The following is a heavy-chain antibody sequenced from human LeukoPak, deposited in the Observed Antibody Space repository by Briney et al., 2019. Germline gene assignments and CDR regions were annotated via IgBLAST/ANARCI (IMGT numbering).Heavy chain of an antibody. CDR2: IYTSGST. CDR1: GGSISSYY. D-gene: IGHD3-3*01. CDR3: ARAIYDFWSGYPYYFDY. J-gene: IGHJ4*02. V-gene: IGHV4-4*07. Sequence: PSETLSLTCTVSGGSISSYYWSWIRQPAGKGLEWIGRIYTSGSTNYDPSLKSRVTMSVDTSKNQFSLKLSSVTAADTAVYYCARAIYDFWSGYPYYFDYWGQGTLVTVSS.